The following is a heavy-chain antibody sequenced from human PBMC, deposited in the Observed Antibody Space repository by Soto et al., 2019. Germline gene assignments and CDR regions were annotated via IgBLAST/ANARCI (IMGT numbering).Heavy chain of an antibody. V-gene: IGHV4-34*01. CDR3: ARGISMIAVVIRARYYFDY. J-gene: IGHJ4*02. CDR2: INHSGST. CDR1: GGSFSGYY. D-gene: IGHD3-22*01. Sequence: QVQLQQWGAGLLKPSETLSLTCAVYGGSFSGYYWSWIRQPPGKGLEWIGEINHSGSTNYNPSLTSRVTISVDTSKNQFSLKLSSVTAADTAVYYCARGISMIAVVIRARYYFDYWGQGTLVTVSS.